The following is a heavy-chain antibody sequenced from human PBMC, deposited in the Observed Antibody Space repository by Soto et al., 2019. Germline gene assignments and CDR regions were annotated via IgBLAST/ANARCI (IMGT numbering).Heavy chain of an antibody. J-gene: IGHJ6*02. Sequence: PSQTLLLTCAISGDSVSSNSAAWNWIRQSPSRGLEWLGRTYYRSKWYNDYAVSVKSRITINPDTSKNQFSLQLNSVTPEDTAVYYCARDRYSSGWYEPLYYYYGMDVWGQGTTVTVSS. CDR1: GDSVSSNSAA. D-gene: IGHD6-19*01. CDR2: TYYRSKWYN. V-gene: IGHV6-1*01. CDR3: ARDRYSSGWYEPLYYYYGMDV.